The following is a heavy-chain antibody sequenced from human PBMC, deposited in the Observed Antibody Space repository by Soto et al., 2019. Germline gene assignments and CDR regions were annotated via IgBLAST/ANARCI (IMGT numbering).Heavy chain of an antibody. D-gene: IGHD6-6*01. CDR2: IYYSGST. CDR1: GGSISSYY. CDR3: ARSTRAPRIFMYPFDS. J-gene: IGHJ4*02. V-gene: IGHV4-39*01. Sequence: SETLSLTCTVSGGSISSYYWGWIRQPPGKGLEWIGSIYYSGSTYYNPSLKSRVTISVDTSKNQFSLKLSSVTAADTAVYYCARSTRAPRIFMYPFDSWGQGTLFTVSS.